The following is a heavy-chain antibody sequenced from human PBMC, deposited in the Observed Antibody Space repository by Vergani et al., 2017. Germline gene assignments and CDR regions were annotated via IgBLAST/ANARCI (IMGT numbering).Heavy chain of an antibody. CDR2: IYPGDSEV. J-gene: IGHJ3*01. D-gene: IGHD3-10*01. V-gene: IGHV5-51*01. CDR3: ASGGHGSENGGALQL. CDR1: GYIFSNFW. Sequence: EKQLVQSGSDTKKPGESLKISCQAFGYIFSNFWIVWVRQRPGRGLGWMGIIYPGDSEVKSNPTFRGQVIFSVDTSVNTAYLQWRSLQASDTATYFCASGGHGSENGGALQLWGQGTNITVSS.